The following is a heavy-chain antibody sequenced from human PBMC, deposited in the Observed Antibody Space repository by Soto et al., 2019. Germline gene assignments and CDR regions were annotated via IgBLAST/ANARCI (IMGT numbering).Heavy chain of an antibody. CDR1: GASISYGGFS. Sequence: SETLSLTCTVSGASISYGGFSWSWIRQSPGKGLEWIGYISHLESTYFHPSFKSRLTMPIDRTRNQFSLKLSSVTAADMAVYYCARGGGYDSFDYWGQGILVTVSS. J-gene: IGHJ4*02. V-gene: IGHV4-30-2*06. CDR2: ISHLEST. D-gene: IGHD5-12*01. CDR3: ARGGGYDSFDY.